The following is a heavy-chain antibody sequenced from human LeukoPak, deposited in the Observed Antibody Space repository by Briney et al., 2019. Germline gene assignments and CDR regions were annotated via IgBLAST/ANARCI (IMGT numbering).Heavy chain of an antibody. CDR3: ARLIAVAGAPGA. CDR1: GGTFSSYA. CDR2: IIPILGIA. Sequence: SVKVSCKASGGTFSSYAISWVRQAPGQGLEWMGRIIPILGIANYAQKFQGRVTITADKSTSTAYMELSSLRSEDTAVYYCARLIAVAGAPGAWGQGTLVTVSS. J-gene: IGHJ5*02. V-gene: IGHV1-69*04. D-gene: IGHD6-19*01.